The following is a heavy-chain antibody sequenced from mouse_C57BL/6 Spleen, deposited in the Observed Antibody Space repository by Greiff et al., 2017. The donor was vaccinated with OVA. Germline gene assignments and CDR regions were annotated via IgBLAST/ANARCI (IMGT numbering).Heavy chain of an antibody. V-gene: IGHV5-6*01. J-gene: IGHJ2*01. CDR3: ARQITTVVYYFDD. Sequence: EVKLVESGGDLVKPGGSLKLSCAASGFTFSSYGMSWVRQTPDKRLEWVATISSGGSYTYYPDSVKGRFTISRDNAKNTLYLQMSSLKSEDTAMYYCARQITTVVYYFDDWGQGTTLTVSS. D-gene: IGHD1-1*01. CDR2: ISSGGSYT. CDR1: GFTFSSYG.